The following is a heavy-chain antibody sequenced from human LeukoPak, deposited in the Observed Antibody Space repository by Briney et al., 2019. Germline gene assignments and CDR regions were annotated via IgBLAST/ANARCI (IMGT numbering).Heavy chain of an antibody. V-gene: IGHV1-18*01. CDR2: ISAYNGNT. Sequence: GASVKVSCKASGYTFTSYGISWVRQAPGQGLEWMGWISAYNGNTNYAQKLQGRVTMTTDTSTSTAYMELRSLRSDDTTVYYCARDGSHTGSNPNDYWGQGTLVTVSS. J-gene: IGHJ4*02. D-gene: IGHD4-11*01. CDR1: GYTFTSYG. CDR3: ARDGSHTGSNPNDY.